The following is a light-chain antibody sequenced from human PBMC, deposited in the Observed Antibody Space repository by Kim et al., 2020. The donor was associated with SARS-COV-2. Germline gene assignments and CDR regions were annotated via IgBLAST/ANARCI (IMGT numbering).Light chain of an antibody. CDR3: QQRTNWPT. CDR2: DAS. CDR1: QRLSDY. Sequence: SLCPGDRATLSCRASQRLSDYLAWYQHKPGQAPRLLIYDASNRATGIPARFSGSGSGTDFTLTISSLEPEDFAVYYCQQRTNWPTFGGGTKVDIK. V-gene: IGKV3-11*01. J-gene: IGKJ4*01.